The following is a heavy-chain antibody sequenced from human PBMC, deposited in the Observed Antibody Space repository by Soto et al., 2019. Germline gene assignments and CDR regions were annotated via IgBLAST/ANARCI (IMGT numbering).Heavy chain of an antibody. CDR2: IHYSGRT. Sequence: SETLSLTCTVSGGSISSYYWSWIRQPPGKGLEWIGYIHYSGRTNYNPSLKSRVTISVDTSKNQFSLKLSSVTAADTGVYYCARDPGSPLIAAFDPWGQGTLVTVSS. CDR1: GGSISSYY. J-gene: IGHJ5*02. V-gene: IGHV4-59*01. CDR3: ARDPGSPLIAAFDP. D-gene: IGHD6-13*01.